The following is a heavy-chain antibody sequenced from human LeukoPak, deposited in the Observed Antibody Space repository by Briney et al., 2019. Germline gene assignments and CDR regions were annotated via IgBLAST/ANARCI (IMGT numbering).Heavy chain of an antibody. CDR2: ISAYNGNT. CDR3: VRDNQGFDS. Sequence: ASVKVSCKASGYTFTSFGIIWVRQAPRQGLERMRRISAYNGNTPYAQTVQGRMTMTTDRATGMAYMARSSLRRDDTAVYFVVRDNQGFDSWGQGTLVTVS. CDR1: GYTFTSFG. V-gene: IGHV1-18*01. J-gene: IGHJ4*02.